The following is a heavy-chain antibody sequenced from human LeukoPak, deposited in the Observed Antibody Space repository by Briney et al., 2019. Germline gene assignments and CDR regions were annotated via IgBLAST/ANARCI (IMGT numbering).Heavy chain of an antibody. CDR3: TTDRYSGYDLNPSDY. CDR2: IKSKTDGGTT. D-gene: IGHD5-12*01. Sequence: GGSLRLSCAASGFTFSNAWMSWVRQAPGKGLEWVGRIKSKTDGGTTDYAAPVKGRFTISRDDSKNTLYLQMNSLKTEDTAVSYCTTDRYSGYDLNPSDYWGQGTLVTVSS. V-gene: IGHV3-15*01. J-gene: IGHJ4*02. CDR1: GFTFSNAW.